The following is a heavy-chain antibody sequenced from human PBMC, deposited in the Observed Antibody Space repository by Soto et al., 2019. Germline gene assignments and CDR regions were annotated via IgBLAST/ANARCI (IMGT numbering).Heavy chain of an antibody. Sequence: EVQLLESGGGLLQPGGSLRLSCAASGFSFSGYGMSWVRQAPGKGLEWVSVISDTGTTTYYADSVRGRFTLSRDNSMKIVYLQMNSLRVEDTAVYYCAKEKAPNGGNSLGYFDYGGHGTLVTVSS. CDR1: GFSFSGYG. D-gene: IGHD2-21*01. CDR2: ISDTGTTT. V-gene: IGHV3-23*01. J-gene: IGHJ4*01. CDR3: AKEKAPNGGNSLGYFDY.